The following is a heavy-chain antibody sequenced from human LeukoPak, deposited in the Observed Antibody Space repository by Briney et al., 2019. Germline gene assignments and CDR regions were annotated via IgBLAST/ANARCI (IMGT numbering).Heavy chain of an antibody. D-gene: IGHD6-19*01. Sequence: PGGSPRLSCAASGFTFSNHAMSWVRQAPGKGLEWVSAITGSDGNTFYADSVKGRFTISRDNSKNTLYLQMNSLRAEDTAVYYCAKSPGGNGWYYFDSWGQGTLVSVSS. CDR1: GFTFSNHA. J-gene: IGHJ4*02. V-gene: IGHV3-23*01. CDR3: AKSPGGNGWYYFDS. CDR2: ITGSDGNT.